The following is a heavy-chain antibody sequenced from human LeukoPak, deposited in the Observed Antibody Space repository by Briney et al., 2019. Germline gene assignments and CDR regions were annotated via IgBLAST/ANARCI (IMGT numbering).Heavy chain of an antibody. CDR2: VNHSGST. Sequence: PSETLSLTCAVYGGSFSGYYWSWIRQPPGKGLEWIGEVNHSGSTNHNPSLKSRVTISVDTSKNQFSLKLNSVTAADTAVYYCARHYGPWGQGTLVTVSS. V-gene: IGHV4-34*01. CDR1: GGSFSGYY. D-gene: IGHD3-16*01. CDR3: ARHYGP. J-gene: IGHJ5*02.